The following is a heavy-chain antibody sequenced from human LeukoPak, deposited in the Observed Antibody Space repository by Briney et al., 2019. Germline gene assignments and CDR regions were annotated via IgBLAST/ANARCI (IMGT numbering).Heavy chain of an antibody. Sequence: GGSLRLSCAASGFTFSSYAMSWVRQAPGKGLEWVSAISGSGGSTYYADSVKGRFTISRDNSKNTLYLQMNSLRAEDTAVYYCAKDQYYYDSSGYYYRYYYYYMDVWGKGTTVTVSS. CDR2: ISGSGGST. CDR1: GFTFSSYA. V-gene: IGHV3-23*01. J-gene: IGHJ6*03. D-gene: IGHD3-22*01. CDR3: AKDQYYYDSSGYYYRYYYYYMDV.